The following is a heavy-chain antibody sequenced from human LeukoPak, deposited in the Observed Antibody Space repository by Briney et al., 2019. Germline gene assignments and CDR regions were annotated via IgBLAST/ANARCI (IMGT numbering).Heavy chain of an antibody. CDR3: ARGLKPYCTNGVCYTGDF. V-gene: IGHV4-34*01. J-gene: IGHJ4*02. CDR1: GGSLSGFY. CDR2: MNLSGST. D-gene: IGHD2-8*01. Sequence: SESLSLTCGVYGGSLSGFYWDWIRPPQGKGREWIGEMNLSGSTTYKPSFKSRVSMSLDTSTNQFYLKLSSVTAADTAVYYCARGLKPYCTNGVCYTGDFWGQGTLVTVSP.